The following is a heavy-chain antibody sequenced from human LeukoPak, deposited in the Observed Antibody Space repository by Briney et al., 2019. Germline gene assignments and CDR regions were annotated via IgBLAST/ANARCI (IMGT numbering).Heavy chain of an antibody. J-gene: IGHJ4*02. D-gene: IGHD3-10*01. V-gene: IGHV3-23*01. CDR1: GYIFSSYA. Sequence: PGGSLRLSCGVSGYIFSSYALGWVRQAPGKGLEWVSIISGSGGITYYADSVVKGRFTISRDKSKNTMYMQMNSLRAEDTAVYYCVRGGSQPITMHVFDYWGQGTLVTVPS. CDR2: ISGSGGIT. CDR3: VRGGSQPITMHVFDY.